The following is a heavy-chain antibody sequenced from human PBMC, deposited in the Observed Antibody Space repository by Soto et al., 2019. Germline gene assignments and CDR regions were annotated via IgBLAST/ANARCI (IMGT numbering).Heavy chain of an antibody. Sequence: EMQLAESGGGLVQPGGSLRLSCAASGFTLSDHYMDWVRQAPGKGLEWVGRSKNKADSYAAVYAASGQGRFTISRDASKNLLFLQMNSLKTEDTAVYYCVRDSGSARNFWGQGTLVTVSS. V-gene: IGHV3-72*01. D-gene: IGHD1-26*01. CDR1: GFTLSDHY. CDR2: SKNKADSYAA. J-gene: IGHJ4*02. CDR3: VRDSGSARNF.